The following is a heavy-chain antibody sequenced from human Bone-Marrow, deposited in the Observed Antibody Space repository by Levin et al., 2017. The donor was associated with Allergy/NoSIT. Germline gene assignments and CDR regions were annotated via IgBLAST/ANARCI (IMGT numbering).Heavy chain of an antibody. CDR1: GFTLSDSE. Sequence: SCVASGFTLSDSEMNWVRQAPGKGLQWISYIGSSGYTKYYADSVKGRFTISRDNAKNLLFLQMNSLRAEDSAIYYCARLIRDDYNHGDFWGQGTRVTVSS. CDR3: ARLIRDDYNHGDF. D-gene: IGHD2-21*01. CDR2: IGSSGYTK. V-gene: IGHV3-48*03. J-gene: IGHJ4*02.